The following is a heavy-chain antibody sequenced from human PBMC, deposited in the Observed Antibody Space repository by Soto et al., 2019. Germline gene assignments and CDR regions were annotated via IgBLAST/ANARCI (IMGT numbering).Heavy chain of an antibody. J-gene: IGHJ6*02. CDR1: GFTFSSYA. V-gene: IGHV3-23*01. CDR3: AKDPYPGAVWYYGMDV. Sequence: EVQLLESGGGLVQPGGSLRLSCAASGFTFSSYAMSWVRQAPGKELEWVSAISSSGGSTYYADSVKGRFTISRDNSKNSLYLQMNSLRAEDTAVYYCAKDPYPGAVWYYGMDVWGQGTTVTVSS. CDR2: ISSSGGST. D-gene: IGHD3-16*01.